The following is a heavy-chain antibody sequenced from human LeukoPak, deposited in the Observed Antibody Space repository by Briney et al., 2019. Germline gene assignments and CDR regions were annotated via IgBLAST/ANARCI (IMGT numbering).Heavy chain of an antibody. Sequence: ASVKVSCKASGYTFTGYYMHWVRQAPGQGLEWMGWINPNSGGTNYAQKFQGRVTITADKSTSTAYMELSSLRSEDTAVYYCARAIGGHSGDNWFDPWGQGTLVTVSS. CDR1: GYTFTGYY. D-gene: IGHD3-3*01. CDR3: ARAIGGHSGDNWFDP. J-gene: IGHJ5*02. CDR2: INPNSGGT. V-gene: IGHV1-2*02.